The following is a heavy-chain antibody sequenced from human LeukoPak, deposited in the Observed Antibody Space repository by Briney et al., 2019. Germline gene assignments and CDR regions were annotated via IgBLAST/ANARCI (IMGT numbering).Heavy chain of an antibody. CDR2: INHSGST. V-gene: IGHV4-34*01. D-gene: IGHD5-24*01. CDR1: GGSFSSYY. Sequence: SETLSLTCAVYGGSFSSYYWSWIRQPPGKGLEWIGEINHSGSTNYNPSLKSRVTISVDTSKNQFSLKLSSVTAEDTAVYYCARKDGYNYRLDYWGQGTLVTVSS. J-gene: IGHJ4*02. CDR3: ARKDGYNYRLDY.